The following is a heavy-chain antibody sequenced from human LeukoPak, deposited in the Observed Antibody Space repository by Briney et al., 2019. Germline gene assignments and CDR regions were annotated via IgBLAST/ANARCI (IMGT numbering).Heavy chain of an antibody. CDR2: IYYSGST. CDR1: GGSISSSSYY. V-gene: IGHV4-39*07. D-gene: IGHD6-19*01. CDR3: ARLVASTLTVASDAFDI. Sequence: SETLSLTCTVSGGSISSSSYYWGWIRQPPGKGLEWIGCIYYSGSTYYNPSLKSRVTISVDTSKNQFSLKLSSVTAADTAVYYCARLVASTLTVASDAFDIWGQGTMVTVSS. J-gene: IGHJ3*02.